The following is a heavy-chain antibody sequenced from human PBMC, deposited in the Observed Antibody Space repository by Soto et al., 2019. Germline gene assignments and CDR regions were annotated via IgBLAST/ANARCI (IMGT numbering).Heavy chain of an antibody. CDR1: GYTFTSYD. CDR3: AYLSDYYGSGSEFDY. J-gene: IGHJ4*02. V-gene: IGHV1-8*01. CDR2: MNPNSGNT. Sequence: QVQLVQSGAEVKKPGASVKVSCKASGYTFTSYDINWVRQATGQGLEWMGWMNPNSGNTGYAQKFQGRGTMTRNTSINTAYMELSSLRSEETAVYYCAYLSDYYGSGSEFDYWGQGTLVTVSS. D-gene: IGHD3-10*01.